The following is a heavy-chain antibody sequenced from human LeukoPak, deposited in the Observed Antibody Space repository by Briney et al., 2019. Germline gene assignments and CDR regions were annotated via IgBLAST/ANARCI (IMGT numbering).Heavy chain of an antibody. J-gene: IGHJ4*02. Sequence: GSLRLSCAASGFTFSSYSMNWVRQAPGKGLEWVSSIISSSSYIYYADSVKGRFTISRDNAKNSLYLQMNSLRAEDTAVYYCARDHQGSYYYGSGRAFDYWGQGTLVTVSS. V-gene: IGHV3-21*01. CDR3: ARDHQGSYYYGSGRAFDY. CDR2: IISSSSYI. D-gene: IGHD3-10*01. CDR1: GFTFSSYS.